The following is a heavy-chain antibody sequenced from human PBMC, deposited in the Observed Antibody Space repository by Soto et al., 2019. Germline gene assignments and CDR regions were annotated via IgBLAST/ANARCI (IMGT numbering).Heavy chain of an antibody. Sequence: GGSLRLSCTASGFTFGDYAMSWFRQAPGKGLEWVGFIRSKAYGGTTEYAASVKGRFTISRDDSKSIAYLQMNSLKTEDTAVYYCTREKDDFWSETPTNYWGQGTLVTVSS. D-gene: IGHD3-3*01. CDR3: TREKDDFWSETPTNY. J-gene: IGHJ4*02. CDR2: IRSKAYGGTT. V-gene: IGHV3-49*03. CDR1: GFTFGDYA.